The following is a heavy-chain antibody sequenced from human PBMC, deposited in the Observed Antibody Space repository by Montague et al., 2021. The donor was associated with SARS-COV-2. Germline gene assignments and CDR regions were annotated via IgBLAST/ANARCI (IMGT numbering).Heavy chain of an antibody. CDR1: GDSVWSNTAA. CDR3: VRDTGSAQAGFDA. J-gene: IGHJ4*02. Sequence: CAISGDSVWSNTAAWNGIRQSPSGGLEWLGRTNYRSKWTSDYATSVEGRISIDPDTSKNQFFLHLRSVTPEDTGVYYCVRDTGSAQAGFDAWGQGTLVTASS. V-gene: IGHV6-1*01. CDR2: TNYRSKWTS. D-gene: IGHD4-17*01.